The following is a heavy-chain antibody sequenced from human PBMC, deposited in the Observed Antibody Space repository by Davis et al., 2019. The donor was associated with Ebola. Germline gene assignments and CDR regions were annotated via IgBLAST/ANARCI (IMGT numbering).Heavy chain of an antibody. CDR3: ARSGLRAKTIDY. J-gene: IGHJ4*02. V-gene: IGHV3-64D*08. Sequence: GESLKISCSASGFTFSSYTMHWVRQAPGKGLECVSAIRSDGINTYYADSVKGRFTISRDNSKNILYLQMNSLRAEDTAVYYCARSGLRAKTIDYWGQGTLVTVSS. CDR2: IRSDGINT. D-gene: IGHD3-10*01. CDR1: GFTFSSYT.